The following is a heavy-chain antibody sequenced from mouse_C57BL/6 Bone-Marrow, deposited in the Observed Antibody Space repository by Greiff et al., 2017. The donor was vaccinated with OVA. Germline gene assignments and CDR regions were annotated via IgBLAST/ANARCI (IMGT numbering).Heavy chain of an antibody. D-gene: IGHD1-1*01. CDR1: GYTLTSYR. CDR2: INPGSGST. CDR3: ARSGTTVVATDY. J-gene: IGHJ2*01. Sequence: VQPKESGAELVKPGASVKMFCKASGYTLTSYRITRVKQRAGPGPEWIGDINPGSGSTNYNEKFKSKATLTVDTSASTAYMQLSSLTSEDSAVYYCARSGTTVVATDYWGQGTTLTVSS. V-gene: IGHV1-55*01.